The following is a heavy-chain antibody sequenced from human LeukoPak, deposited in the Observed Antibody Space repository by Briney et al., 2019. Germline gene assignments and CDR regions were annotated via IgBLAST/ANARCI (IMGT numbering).Heavy chain of an antibody. V-gene: IGHV4-34*01. D-gene: IGHD3-10*01. CDR1: GGSFSGYY. CDR3: ARGSWARSYYGSGNRDYFDY. Sequence: SETLSLTCAVYGGSFSGYYWSWIRQPPGKGLEWIGEINHSGSTNYNPSLKSRVTISVDTSKNQFSLKLSSVTAADTAVYYCARGSWARSYYGSGNRDYFDYWGQGTLVTVSS. CDR2: INHSGST. J-gene: IGHJ4*02.